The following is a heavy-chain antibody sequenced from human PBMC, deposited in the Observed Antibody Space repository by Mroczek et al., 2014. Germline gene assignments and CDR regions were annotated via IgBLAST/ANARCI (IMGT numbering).Heavy chain of an antibody. V-gene: IGHV1-2*02. J-gene: IGHJ6*02. CDR2: INPNSGGT. CDR3: ARDKGVIEVRGVREPNYGMDV. D-gene: IGHD3-10*01. Sequence: SGAEVKKPGASVKVSCKASGYTFTGYYMHWVRQAPGQGLEWMGWINPNSGGTNYARKFQGRVTMTRDTSISTAYMELSRLRSDDTAVYYCARDKGVIEVRGVREPNYGMDVWGQGTTVTVSS. CDR1: GYTFTGYY.